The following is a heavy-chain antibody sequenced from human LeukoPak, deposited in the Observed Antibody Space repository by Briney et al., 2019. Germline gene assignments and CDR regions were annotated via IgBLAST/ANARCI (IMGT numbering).Heavy chain of an antibody. CDR1: GGSISTYY. D-gene: IGHD1-26*01. J-gene: IGHJ3*02. CDR3: ARDSRRELLHAFDI. CDR2: IDYSAST. Sequence: SETLSLTCIVSGGSISTYYWSWIRQPPGKGLEWIAYIDYSASTNYNPSLKSRVTISVDTSKNQFSLKLSSVTAADTAVYYCARDSRRELLHAFDIWGQGTMVTVSS. V-gene: IGHV4-59*01.